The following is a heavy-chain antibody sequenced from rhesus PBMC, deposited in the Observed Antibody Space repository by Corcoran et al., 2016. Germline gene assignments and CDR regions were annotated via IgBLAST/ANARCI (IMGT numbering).Heavy chain of an antibody. Sequence: EVQLVQSGAEMKKPGASVKISCKASGYTFTDYYLPWVRQAPGKGLEWMGRIDPEDGETIHAQKFQDRVTITADTYTDTAYMELSSLRSEDTAVYYCATRGGWTYFDYWGQGVLVTVSS. CDR3: ATRGGWTYFDY. CDR1: GYTFTDYY. J-gene: IGHJ4*01. V-gene: IGHV1-111*02. CDR2: IDPEDGET. D-gene: IGHD6-37*01.